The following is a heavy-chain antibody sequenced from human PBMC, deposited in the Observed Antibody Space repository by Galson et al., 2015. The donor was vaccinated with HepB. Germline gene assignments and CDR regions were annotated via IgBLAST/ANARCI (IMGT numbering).Heavy chain of an antibody. J-gene: IGHJ3*02. Sequence: QTGAEVKKPGESLKISCKGSRYSFSSYWIGWVRQMPGKGLEWMGIIYPGDSDTRYSPSFQGQVTISADKSSSTAYLQWSSLKASDTAMYYCARQARHTDYDVFDIWGRGTMVTVSS. CDR2: IYPGDSDT. CDR3: ARQARHTDYDVFDI. CDR1: RYSFSSYW. V-gene: IGHV5-51*01. D-gene: IGHD4-11*01.